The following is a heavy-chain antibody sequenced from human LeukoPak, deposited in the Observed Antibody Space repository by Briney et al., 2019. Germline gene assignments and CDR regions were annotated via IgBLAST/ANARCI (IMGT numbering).Heavy chain of an antibody. V-gene: IGHV4-59*01. Sequence: SETLSLTCTVSGGSISSYYWSWIRQPPGKGLEWIGYIYYSGSTNYNPSLKSRVTISVDTSKNQLSLKLSSVTAADTAVYYCARGATEGVDYWGQGTLVTVSS. D-gene: IGHD5-12*01. CDR3: ARGATEGVDY. CDR2: IYYSGST. J-gene: IGHJ4*02. CDR1: GGSISSYY.